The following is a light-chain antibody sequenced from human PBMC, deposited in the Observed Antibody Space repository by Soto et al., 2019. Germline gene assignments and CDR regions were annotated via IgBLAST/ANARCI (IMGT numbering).Light chain of an antibody. CDR2: EVR. Sequence: QSALTQPASVSGSPGQSITISCTGTSGDVGSYNLVSWYQQHPGKAPKLMIYEVRQRPSGVSNRFSGSKSGNTASLTVSGLQAEDEADYYCCSYAGTSNVVFGGGTKLAVL. V-gene: IGLV2-23*02. CDR3: CSYAGTSNVV. J-gene: IGLJ2*01. CDR1: SGDVGSYNL.